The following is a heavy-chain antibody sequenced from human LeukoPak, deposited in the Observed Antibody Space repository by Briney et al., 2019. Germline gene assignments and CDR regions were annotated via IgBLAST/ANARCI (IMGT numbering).Heavy chain of an antibody. J-gene: IGHJ4*02. CDR1: GGSIRSYY. CDR3: ARTYCSGGSRHFDY. CDR2: IFYSGST. Sequence: PSETLSLTCTVSGGSIRSYYWSWIRQPPGKGLEWMGYIFYSGSTDSNPSLKSRVTISVDTSKNQFSLRLSSVTAADTAVYYCARTYCSGGSRHFDYWGQGTLVTVSS. V-gene: IGHV4-59*08. D-gene: IGHD2-15*01.